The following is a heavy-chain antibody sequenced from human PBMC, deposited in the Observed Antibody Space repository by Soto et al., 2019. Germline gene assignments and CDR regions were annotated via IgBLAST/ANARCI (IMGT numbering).Heavy chain of an antibody. Sequence: GASVKVSCKASGYTFTSYGISWVRQAPGQGLEWMGWINPNSGGTNYAQKFQGRVTMTRDTSISTAYMELSRLRSDDTAVYYCAREYDSSGYYYGPLYYGMDVWGQGTTVTVSS. CDR1: GYTFTSYG. D-gene: IGHD3-22*01. CDR2: INPNSGGT. J-gene: IGHJ6*02. V-gene: IGHV1-2*02. CDR3: AREYDSSGYYYGPLYYGMDV.